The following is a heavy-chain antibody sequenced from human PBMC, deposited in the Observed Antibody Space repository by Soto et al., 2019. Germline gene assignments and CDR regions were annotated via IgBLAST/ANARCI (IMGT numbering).Heavy chain of an antibody. CDR1: GLTFNTFA. J-gene: IGHJ6*02. D-gene: IGHD3-10*01. CDR2: ISYDGPTK. Sequence: HVQLVESGGGVVHPGTSLRLSCEVSGLTFNTFAIHWVRQVPGRGLEWVAVISYDGPTKYYGDNLKGRFTVSRDNSKNTLFLHINSLRAEDTAVYYCATKVRVTNKLYYGMDVWGHGTTVTVSS. V-gene: IGHV3-30*03. CDR3: ATKVRVTNKLYYGMDV.